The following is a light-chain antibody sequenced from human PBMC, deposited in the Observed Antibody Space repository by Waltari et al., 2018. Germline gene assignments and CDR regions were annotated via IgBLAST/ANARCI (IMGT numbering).Light chain of an antibody. CDR3: QQYSDWPLT. Sequence: EIVMTQSPATVSVAPGETATLSCRASQSVVTNLAWYQQKPGRAPRLLIYGASARATGIPARFSGSGSGTEFTLTISSLQSEDFVLYYCQQYSDWPLTFGGGSTVEIK. CDR2: GAS. CDR1: QSVVTN. V-gene: IGKV3-15*01. J-gene: IGKJ4*01.